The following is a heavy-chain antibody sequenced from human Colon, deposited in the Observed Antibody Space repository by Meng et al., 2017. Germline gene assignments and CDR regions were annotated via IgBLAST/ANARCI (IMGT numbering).Heavy chain of an antibody. CDR2: ISVGNGNT. Sequence: QVQLLEYGTGGEKPGASVKVFCKPSGFTFTSYAIKWVRQAPGQSLEWMGWISVGNGNTKYSQKFQDRLTITRDTSASTAYMELSGLKSEDTAVYYCARDLYTSGRIDYWGQGTLVTVSS. D-gene: IGHD3-10*01. CDR1: GFTFTSYA. CDR3: ARDLYTSGRIDY. V-gene: IGHV1-3*01. J-gene: IGHJ4*02.